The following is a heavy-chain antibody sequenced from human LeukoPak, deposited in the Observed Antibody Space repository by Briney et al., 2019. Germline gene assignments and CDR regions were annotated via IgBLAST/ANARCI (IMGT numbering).Heavy chain of an antibody. CDR1: GGSISSYY. D-gene: IGHD1-26*01. CDR2: IYYSGST. CDR3: ARDRGSSDAFDI. J-gene: IGHJ3*02. V-gene: IGHV4-59*01. Sequence: SETLSLTCTVSGGSISSYYWSWIRQPPGKGLEWIGYIYYSGSTNYNPSLKSRVTISVDTFKNQFSLKLSSVTAADTAVYYCARDRGSSDAFDIWGQGTMVTVSS.